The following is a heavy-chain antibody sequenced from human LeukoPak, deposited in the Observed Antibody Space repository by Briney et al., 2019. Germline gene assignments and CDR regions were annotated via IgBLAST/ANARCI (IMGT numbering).Heavy chain of an antibody. Sequence: ASVKVSCKASGYTFTGYYMHWVRQAPGQGLEWMGWINPNSGGTNYAQKFQGRVTMTRDTSISTAYMELSRLRSDDTAVYYCARDPVSGNYYDSSVIDYWGQGTLVTVSS. CDR3: ARDPVSGNYYDSSVIDY. J-gene: IGHJ4*02. CDR2: INPNSGGT. CDR1: GYTFTGYY. V-gene: IGHV1-2*02. D-gene: IGHD3-22*01.